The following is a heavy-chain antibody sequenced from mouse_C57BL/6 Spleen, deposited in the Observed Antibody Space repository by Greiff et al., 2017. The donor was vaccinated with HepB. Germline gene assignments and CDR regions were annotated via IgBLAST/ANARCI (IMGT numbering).Heavy chain of an antibody. Sequence: EVKLQESGGDLVKPGGSLKLSCAASGFTFSSYGMSWARQTPDKRLEWVATISSGGSYTYYPDSVKGRFTISRDNAKNTLYLQMSSLKSEDTAMYYCASRTGTDAMDYWGQGTSVTVSS. D-gene: IGHD4-1*01. CDR1: GFTFSSYG. CDR3: ASRTGTDAMDY. V-gene: IGHV5-6*02. J-gene: IGHJ4*01. CDR2: ISSGGSYT.